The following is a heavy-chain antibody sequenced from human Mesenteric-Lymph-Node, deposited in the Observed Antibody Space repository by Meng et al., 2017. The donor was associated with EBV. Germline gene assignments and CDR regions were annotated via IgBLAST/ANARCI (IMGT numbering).Heavy chain of an antibody. CDR2: ISSTSYYI. CDR1: GFTFSSYK. V-gene: IGHV3-21*02. D-gene: IGHD2-2*01. J-gene: IGHJ4*02. CDR3: ARFSSTSEVDY. Sequence: EVQLVESGGGLVKPGGAXXPSCAASGFTFSSYKMHWVRQAPGKGLEWVSSISSTSYYIYYADSVQGRFTISRDNAENSLYLQMNSLRAEDTAVYYCARFSSTSEVDYWGQGTLVTVSS.